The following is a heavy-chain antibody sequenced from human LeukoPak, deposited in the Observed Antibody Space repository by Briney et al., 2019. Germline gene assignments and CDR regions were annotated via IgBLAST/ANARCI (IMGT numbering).Heavy chain of an antibody. J-gene: IGHJ3*02. CDR1: GFTFSGYP. CDR3: ARDAAYSAFNM. D-gene: IGHD4-11*01. Sequence: GKSLRLSCAASGFTFSGYPIHWVRQAPGKGLEWVAVISYDGSNKYYADSVKGRFTISRDNSKNTLYLQMNSLRAEDTAVYYCARDAAYSAFNMWGQGTMVTVSS. CDR2: ISYDGSNK. V-gene: IGHV3-30-3*01.